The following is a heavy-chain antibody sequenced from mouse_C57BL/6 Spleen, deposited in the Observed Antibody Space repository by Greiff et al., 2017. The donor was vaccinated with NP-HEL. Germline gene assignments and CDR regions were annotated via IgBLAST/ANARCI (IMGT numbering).Heavy chain of an antibody. J-gene: IGHJ1*03. D-gene: IGHD1-1*01. CDR3: ARARTTVVATNFDV. CDR1: GYSFTTYW. V-gene: IGHV1-52*01. CDR2: IDPSDSET. Sequence: VQLLQPGPALVSPFSSVPLSCTASGYSFTTYWLHWLPHRPIPGLEWICNIDPSDSETHYNQKFKDKATLTVDKSSSTAYMQLSSLTSEDSAVYYCARARTTVVATNFDVWGTGTTVTVSS.